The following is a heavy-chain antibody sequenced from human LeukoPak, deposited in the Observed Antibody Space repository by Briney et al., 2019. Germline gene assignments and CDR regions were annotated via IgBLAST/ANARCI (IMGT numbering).Heavy chain of an antibody. V-gene: IGHV3-7*01. Sequence: PGGSLRLSCAASGFTFSSYAMSWVRQAPGKGLEWVANINPDGSVKYDVASVKGRFTISRDNAKNSLFLQMDSLRAEDTAVYFCAREVPGGTSWFDCWGRGTLVTVSS. CDR2: INPDGSVK. J-gene: IGHJ4*02. D-gene: IGHD6-13*01. CDR1: GFTFSSYA. CDR3: AREVPGGTSWFDC.